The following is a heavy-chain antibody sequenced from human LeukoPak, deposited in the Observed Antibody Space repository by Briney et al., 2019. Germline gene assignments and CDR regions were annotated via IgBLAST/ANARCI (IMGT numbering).Heavy chain of an antibody. CDR1: GESFSGYY. Sequence: KPSETLSLTCAVYGESFSGYYWSWIRQPPGKGLEWIGEINHSGSTNYNPSLKSRVTISVDTSKNEFSQKLSSVTAADTAVYYCARVAVAFDYWGQGTLVTVSS. V-gene: IGHV4-34*01. D-gene: IGHD6-19*01. CDR3: ARVAVAFDY. CDR2: INHSGST. J-gene: IGHJ4*02.